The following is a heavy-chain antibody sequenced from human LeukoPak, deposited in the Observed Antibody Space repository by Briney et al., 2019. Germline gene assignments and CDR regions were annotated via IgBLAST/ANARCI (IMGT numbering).Heavy chain of an antibody. J-gene: IGHJ4*02. CDR2: INSDGSST. Sequence: PGGSLRLSCAASGFSFSSYWMHWVRQAPGKGLVWVSRINSDGSSTTYADSVKGRSSISRDNAKNTLYLHLNSLRAEDTGVYYCARAVRAHPPAAFWGQGTLVTVSS. D-gene: IGHD6-25*01. CDR1: GFSFSSYW. CDR3: ARAVRAHPPAAF. V-gene: IGHV3-74*01.